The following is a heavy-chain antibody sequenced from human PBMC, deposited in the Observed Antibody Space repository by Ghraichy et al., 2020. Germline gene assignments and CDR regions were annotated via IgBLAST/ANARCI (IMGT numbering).Heavy chain of an antibody. Sequence: GGPLRLSCAASGFTLSRYLMHWVRQAPGKGLEWVSSVSYDGSNEFYADSMKGRFTISRDNSENTLFLQMNNLRVEDTAVYYCAKSRLTPQERCLDYWGQGTLVTVSS. J-gene: IGHJ4*02. D-gene: IGHD1-26*01. CDR2: VSYDGSNE. CDR1: GFTLSRYL. CDR3: AKSRLTPQERCLDY. V-gene: IGHV3-30*18.